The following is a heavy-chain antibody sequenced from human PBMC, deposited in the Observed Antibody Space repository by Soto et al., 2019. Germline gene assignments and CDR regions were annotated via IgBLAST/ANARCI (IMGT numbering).Heavy chain of an antibody. CDR3: ATNFRYCSSTSCPVNY. D-gene: IGHD2-2*01. V-gene: IGHV5-10-1*01. CDR2: IDPSDSYT. Sequence: GESLTISCKGSGYSFTSYWISWVRQMPGKGLEWMGRIDPSDSYTNYSPSFQGHVTISADKSISTAYLQWSSLKASDTAMYYCATNFRYCSSTSCPVNYWGQGTLVTVSS. CDR1: GYSFTSYW. J-gene: IGHJ4*02.